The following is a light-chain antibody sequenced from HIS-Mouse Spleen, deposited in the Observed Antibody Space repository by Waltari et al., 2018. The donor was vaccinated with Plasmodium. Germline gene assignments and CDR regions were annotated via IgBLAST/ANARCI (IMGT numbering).Light chain of an antibody. V-gene: IGKV3-15*01. CDR3: QQYNNWSFT. CDR1: QSVSSN. CDR2: CAS. Sequence: EIVMTQSPATLSVSPGERATLSCRASQSVSSNLPWYQQKPGQAPRLLIYCASTRATGIPARFSGSGSGTEFTLTISSLQSEDFAVYYCQQYNNWSFTFGPGTKVDIK. J-gene: IGKJ3*01.